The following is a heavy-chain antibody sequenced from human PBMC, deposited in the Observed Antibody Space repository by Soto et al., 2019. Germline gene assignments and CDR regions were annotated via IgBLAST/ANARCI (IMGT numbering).Heavy chain of an antibody. D-gene: IGHD3-16*01. CDR3: ASGDYDYVLTSPGRPDY. CDR2: SRDKAQGYST. Sequence: PWGSLRLSCAGSGFTLSDHYIDWVRQAPGKGLEWVGRSRDKAQGYSTAYYADSVKGRFTISRDNAKNSLYLQMNSLRAEDTAVYYCASGDYDYVLTSPGRPDYWGQGTLVTVSS. CDR1: GFTLSDHY. V-gene: IGHV3-72*01. J-gene: IGHJ4*02.